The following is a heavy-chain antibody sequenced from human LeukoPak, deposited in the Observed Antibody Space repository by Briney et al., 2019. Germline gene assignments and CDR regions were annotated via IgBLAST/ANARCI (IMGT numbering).Heavy chain of an antibody. CDR2: ITSGGDYI. D-gene: IGHD5-24*01. CDR1: GFTFNTFN. Sequence: GGSLRLSCAASGFTFNTFNMNWVRQAPGKGLEGVSSITSGGDYIYYADSVKGRFTTSRDNAKNSLSLQLNSLRVEDTAVYYCATDLATIINYFDYWGQGTLVTVSS. J-gene: IGHJ4*02. V-gene: IGHV3-21*04. CDR3: ATDLATIINYFDY.